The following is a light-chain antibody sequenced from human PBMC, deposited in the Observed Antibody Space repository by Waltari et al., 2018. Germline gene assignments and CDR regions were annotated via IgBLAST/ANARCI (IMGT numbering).Light chain of an antibody. V-gene: IGKV1-33*01. CDR2: HAP. J-gene: IGKJ4*01. CDR3: QQYDNLPLT. CDR1: LDISNY. Sequence: DIELTQYSASLSASVGVRVTMTCQASLDISNYLNWYQQKLGKDPKLLIYHAPNLEAGVPSRFSGSGSETDFTYTINSLQPEDIATYYCQQYDNLPLTFGGGTKVENK.